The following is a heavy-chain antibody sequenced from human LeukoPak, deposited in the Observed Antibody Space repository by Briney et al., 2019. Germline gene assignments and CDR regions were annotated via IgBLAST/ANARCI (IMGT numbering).Heavy chain of an antibody. V-gene: IGHV4-4*07. CDR2: IYTSGST. CDR1: GGSIGSYY. CDR3: ARYSSSWSAYYYYYMDV. D-gene: IGHD6-13*01. J-gene: IGHJ6*03. Sequence: SETLSLTCTVSGGSIGSYYWSWIRQPAGKGLEWIGRIYTSGSTNYNPSLKSRVTMSVDTSKNQFSLKLSSVAAADTAVYYCARYSSSWSAYYYYYMDVWGKGTTVTVSS.